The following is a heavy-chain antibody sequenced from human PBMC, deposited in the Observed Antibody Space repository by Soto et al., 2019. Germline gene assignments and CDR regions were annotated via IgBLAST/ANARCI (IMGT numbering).Heavy chain of an antibody. CDR3: ARDAEHVIGGMDV. V-gene: IGHV4-30-4*01. CDR2: IPNRGRA. D-gene: IGHD1-26*01. CDR1: GGSISSDEYY. Sequence: QVQLRESGPGLVKPSQTLSLTCTVSGGSISSDEYYWSWIRDPPGKGLEWIGYIPNRGRAYYTPSLESRVTISMDKSKNHFSLKLSSVTAADTAVYSCARDAEHVIGGMDVWGQGTTVTVSS. J-gene: IGHJ6*02.